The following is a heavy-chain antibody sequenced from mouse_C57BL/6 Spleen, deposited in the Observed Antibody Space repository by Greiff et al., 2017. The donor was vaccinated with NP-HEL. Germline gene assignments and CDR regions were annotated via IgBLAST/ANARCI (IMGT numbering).Heavy chain of an antibody. D-gene: IGHD2-5*01. J-gene: IGHJ1*03. CDR1: GYSITSDY. Sequence: DVKLQESGPGLAKPSHSLSLTCSVTGYSITSDYWNWIRKFPGNKLEYMGYISYSGSTYYNPSLKSRISITRDTSKNQYYLQLNSVTTEDTATYYCARGAYSNRWYFDVWGTGTTVTVSS. V-gene: IGHV3-8*01. CDR3: ARGAYSNRWYFDV. CDR2: ISYSGST.